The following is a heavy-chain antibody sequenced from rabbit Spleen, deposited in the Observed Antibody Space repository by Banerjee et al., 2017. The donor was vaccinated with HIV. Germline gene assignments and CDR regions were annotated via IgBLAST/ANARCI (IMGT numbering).Heavy chain of an antibody. V-gene: IGHV1S45*01. Sequence: QEQLVESGGGLVQPEGSLTLTCTASGFSFSSSYYMCWVRQAPGKGLEWIGCIYTGSSGNTYYASWAKGRFTISKTSSTTVTLQMTSLTAADTATYFCARDTIDDGYAYASNLWGQGTLVTVS. D-gene: IGHD6-1*01. CDR3: ARDTIDDGYAYASNL. J-gene: IGHJ4*01. CDR1: GFSFSSSYY. CDR2: IYTGSSGNT.